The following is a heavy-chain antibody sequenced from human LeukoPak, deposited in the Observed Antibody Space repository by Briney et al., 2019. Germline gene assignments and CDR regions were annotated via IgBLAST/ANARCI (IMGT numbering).Heavy chain of an antibody. V-gene: IGHV4-39*07. CDR1: GGSISSGGYY. CDR3: ARWTGFPNWRDYYYGMDV. D-gene: IGHD1-1*01. J-gene: IGHJ6*02. Sequence: PSETLSLTCTVSGGSISSGGYYWSWIRQQPGKGLEWIGEINHSGSTNYNPSLKSRVTISVDTSKNQFSLKLSSVTAADTAVYYCARWTGFPNWRDYYYGMDVWGQGTTVTVSS. CDR2: INHSGST.